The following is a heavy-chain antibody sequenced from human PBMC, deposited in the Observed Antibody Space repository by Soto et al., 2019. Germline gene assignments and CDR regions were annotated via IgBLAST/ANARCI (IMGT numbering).Heavy chain of an antibody. CDR1: GYSFSTYW. Sequence: EVQLVQSGAEVKKPGESLKISCKGSGYSFSTYWIGWVRQMPGKGLEWVGIIYPGDSDTRYSPSFQGQVTISADKSISTAYLQWSSLKASDTAMYYCASLAPHYDFWTGTLDYWGQGTLVIVSS. CDR3: ASLAPHYDFWTGTLDY. J-gene: IGHJ4*02. V-gene: IGHV5-51*03. D-gene: IGHD3-3*01. CDR2: IYPGDSDT.